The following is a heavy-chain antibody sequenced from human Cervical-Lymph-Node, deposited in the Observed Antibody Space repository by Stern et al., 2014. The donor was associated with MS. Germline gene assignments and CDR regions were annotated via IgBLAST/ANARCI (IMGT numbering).Heavy chain of an antibody. J-gene: IGHJ4*02. CDR1: GFSFGTSW. V-gene: IGHV3-7*01. D-gene: IGHD2/OR15-2a*01. CDR2: IRQDGYDK. Sequence: EDQLVESGGGLAQPGGSLRLSCVASGFSFGTSWMSWVRQPPGRGLEWVANIRQDGYDKFYVDSVKGRFTISRDNARNSLYLQMNSLTVADTAVYYCARDRRAFLDYWGQGTHVAVSS. CDR3: ARDRRAFLDY.